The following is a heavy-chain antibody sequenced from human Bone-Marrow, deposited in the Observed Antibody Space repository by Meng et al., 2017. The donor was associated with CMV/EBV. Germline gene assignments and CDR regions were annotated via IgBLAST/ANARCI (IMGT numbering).Heavy chain of an antibody. CDR1: GYTFTSYA. V-gene: IGHV1-69*05. D-gene: IGHD3-3*01. CDR3: ARTYLLRFLEWSLFLGY. Sequence: SVKVSCKASGYTFTSYAISWVRQAPGQGLEWMGGIIPIFGTANYAQKFQGRVTITTDESTSTAYMELSSLRSEDTAVYYCARTYLLRFLEWSLFLGYWGQGTLVTVSS. CDR2: IIPIFGTA. J-gene: IGHJ4*02.